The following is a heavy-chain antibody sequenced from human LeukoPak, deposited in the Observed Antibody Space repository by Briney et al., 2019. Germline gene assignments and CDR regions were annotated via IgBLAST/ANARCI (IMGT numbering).Heavy chain of an antibody. Sequence: PGGSLRLSCAASGFTFSDYYMSWIRQAPGKGLEWVSYISSSGNTLYYADSVKGRFTISRGNAKDSLYLQMNSLRAEDTAVYYCARETWEATPDYWGQGTLVTVSS. J-gene: IGHJ4*02. CDR2: ISSSGNTL. CDR1: GFTFSDYY. V-gene: IGHV3-11*01. CDR3: ARETWEATPDY. D-gene: IGHD5-12*01.